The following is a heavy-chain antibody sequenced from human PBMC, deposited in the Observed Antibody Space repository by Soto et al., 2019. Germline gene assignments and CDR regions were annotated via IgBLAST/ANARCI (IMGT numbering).Heavy chain of an antibody. Sequence: PSETLSLTCTVFGGSISSGGYYWSWIRQHPGKGLEWIGYIYYSGSTYYNPSLKSRVTISVDTSKNQFSLKLSSVTAADTAVYYCARVSPGFHNGFDPWGQGTLVTVSS. CDR3: ARVSPGFHNGFDP. CDR1: GGSISSGGYY. D-gene: IGHD3-3*01. V-gene: IGHV4-31*03. CDR2: IYYSGST. J-gene: IGHJ5*02.